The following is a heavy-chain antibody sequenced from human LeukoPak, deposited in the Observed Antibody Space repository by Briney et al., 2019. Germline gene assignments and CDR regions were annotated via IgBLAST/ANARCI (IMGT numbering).Heavy chain of an antibody. J-gene: IGHJ5*02. CDR1: GYTFTGYY. CDR2: INPNSGGT. V-gene: IGHV1-2*02. D-gene: IGHD1-7*01. Sequence: ASVKVSCKASGYTFTGYYMHWVRQAPGQGLEWMGWINPNSGGTNYAQKFQGRVTMTRDTSISTAYMELSRLRSDDTAVYYCARNPQGAGTGFDPWGQGTLVTVSS. CDR3: ARNPQGAGTGFDP.